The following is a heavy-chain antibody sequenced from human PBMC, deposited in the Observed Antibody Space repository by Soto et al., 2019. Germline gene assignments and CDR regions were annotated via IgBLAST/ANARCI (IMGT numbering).Heavy chain of an antibody. V-gene: IGHV3-30*18. Sequence: PGGSLRLSCAASGFTFSSYGMHWVRQAPGKGLEWVAVISYDGSNKYYADSVKGRFTISRDNSRNTLYLQMNSLRAEDTAVYYCAKDGTVFVVPAAIYYYYGMDVWGQGTTVTVSS. J-gene: IGHJ6*02. CDR2: ISYDGSNK. CDR1: GFTFSSYG. CDR3: AKDGTVFVVPAAIYYYYGMDV. D-gene: IGHD2-2*01.